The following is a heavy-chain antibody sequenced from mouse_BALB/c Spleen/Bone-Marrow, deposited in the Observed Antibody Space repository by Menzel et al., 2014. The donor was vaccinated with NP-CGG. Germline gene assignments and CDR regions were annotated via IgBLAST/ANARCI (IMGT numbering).Heavy chain of an antibody. CDR1: GYTLTSYY. D-gene: IGHD4-1*01. V-gene: IGHV1S81*02. CDR2: INPSNGGT. J-gene: IGHJ2*01. Sequence: QVQLQQSGAELVKPGASVKLSCKASGYTLTSYYMYWVKQRPGQGLEWIGEINPSNGGTNFNEKFKSRATLTVDKSSSTAYMQLSSLTSEDSAAYYCTRGRTWDFDYWGQGTTLTVSS. CDR3: TRGRTWDFDY.